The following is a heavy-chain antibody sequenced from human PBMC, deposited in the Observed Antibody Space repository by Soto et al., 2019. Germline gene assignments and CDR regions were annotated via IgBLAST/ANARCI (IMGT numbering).Heavy chain of an antibody. Sequence: EVQLVETGGDLIQSGGSLRLSCAASGFALSSCYMMWVRQAPGKGLECISLTYTGGSTHYADSVEGRFTVSRDDSSNTLYLQMNKVRVEDTAVYYCAMDPSKTSDYAMDVWGQGTTVIVSS. D-gene: IGHD2-2*03. CDR3: AMDPSKTSDYAMDV. CDR2: TYTGGST. J-gene: IGHJ6*02. CDR1: GFALSSCY. V-gene: IGHV3-53*02.